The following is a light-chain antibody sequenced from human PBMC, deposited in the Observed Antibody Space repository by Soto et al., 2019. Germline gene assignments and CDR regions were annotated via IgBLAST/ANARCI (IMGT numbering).Light chain of an antibody. Sequence: DIQMTQSPSSLSASVGDRVTITCQASQDISNYLNWYQQKPGKAPKLLIYDVSNLATGVPSRFSGSGSGTDVTFTINSLQPEDIATYYCQQYDNLRLYTFGQGTKLEIK. CDR2: DVS. V-gene: IGKV1-33*01. J-gene: IGKJ2*01. CDR1: QDISNY. CDR3: QQYDNLRLYT.